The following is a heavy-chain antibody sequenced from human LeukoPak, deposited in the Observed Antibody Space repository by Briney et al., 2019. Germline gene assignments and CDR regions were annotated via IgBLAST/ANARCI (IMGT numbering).Heavy chain of an antibody. CDR2: IIPIFGTA. V-gene: IGHV1-69*13. CDR1: GYTFTSYA. D-gene: IGHD2-15*01. Sequence: GASVKVSCKASGYTFTSYAISWVRQAPGQGLEWMGGIIPIFGTANYAQKFQGRVTITADESTSTAYMELSSLRSEDTAVYYCARPPISYCSGGSCYSTHEYFQHWGQGTLVTVSS. CDR3: ARPPISYCSGGSCYSTHEYFQH. J-gene: IGHJ1*01.